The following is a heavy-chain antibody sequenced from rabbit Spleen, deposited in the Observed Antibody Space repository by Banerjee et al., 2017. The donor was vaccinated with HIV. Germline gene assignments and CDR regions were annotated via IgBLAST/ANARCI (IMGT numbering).Heavy chain of an antibody. Sequence: QEQLVESGGGLVQPGASLTLTCTASGFSFSNSSWICWVRQAPGKGLEWIACINTNDGDTDYANWPKGRFTISKTSSTTVTLQMTSLTAADTATYFCARNYVNAFDPWGPGTLVTVS. CDR1: GFSFSNSSW. CDR2: INTNDGDT. V-gene: IGHV1S45*01. J-gene: IGHJ2*01. D-gene: IGHD1-1*01. CDR3: ARNYVNAFDP.